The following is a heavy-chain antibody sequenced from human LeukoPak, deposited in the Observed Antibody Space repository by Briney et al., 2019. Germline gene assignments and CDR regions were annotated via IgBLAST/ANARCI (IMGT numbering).Heavy chain of an antibody. D-gene: IGHD1-26*01. CDR2: IYSGGTT. Sequence: PGGSLRLSCAASGFTVRTNYMSWVRQAPGKGLEWVSVIYSGGTTKYADSVRGRFTISRDNSKNTLYLQMNSLRAEDTAVYYCARVGGSSYNYWGQGTLVTVSS. CDR1: GFTVRTNY. CDR3: ARVGGSSYNY. V-gene: IGHV3-53*01. J-gene: IGHJ4*02.